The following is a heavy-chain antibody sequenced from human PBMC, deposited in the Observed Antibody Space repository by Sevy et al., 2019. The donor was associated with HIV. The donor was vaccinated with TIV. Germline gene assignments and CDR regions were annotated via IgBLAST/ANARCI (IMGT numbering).Heavy chain of an antibody. CDR2: IYYSGST. D-gene: IGHD7-27*01. CDR3: ARDLENWGSGAFDI. V-gene: IGHV4-59*01. J-gene: IGHJ3*02. Sequence: SETLSLTCTVSGGSISSYYWSWIRQPPGKGLEWIGYIYYSGSTNYNPSLKSRVTISVDTSKNQFSLKLSSVTAADTAVHYCARDLENWGSGAFDIWGQGTMVTVSS. CDR1: GGSISSYY.